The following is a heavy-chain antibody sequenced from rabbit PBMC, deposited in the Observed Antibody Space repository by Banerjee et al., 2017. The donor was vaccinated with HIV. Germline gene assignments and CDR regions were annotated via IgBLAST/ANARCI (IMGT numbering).Heavy chain of an antibody. CDR1: GFDLSSSYW. Sequence: QSLEESGGDLVKPGASLTLTCTASGFDLSSSYWICWVRQAPGKGPEWIACINTSSGNTVYATWAKGRFTISKTSSTTVTLRMTSLTAADTATYFCARDSAGREDFNLWGQGTLVTVS. J-gene: IGHJ4*01. V-gene: IGHV1S40*01. CDR3: ARDSAGREDFNL. D-gene: IGHD4-1*01. CDR2: INTSSGNT.